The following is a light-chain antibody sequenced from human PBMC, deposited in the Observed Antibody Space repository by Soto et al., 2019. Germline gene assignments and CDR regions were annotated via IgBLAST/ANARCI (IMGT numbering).Light chain of an antibody. CDR3: QQRNDFPVT. V-gene: IGKV1D-12*01. Sequence: QMTQSPSSVSASVGVRVTITCRASHDIGSWLAWYQQKPGQPPQPLISAASTLHSGVSSIFSGSGSGTDFTLTMSSLQPEEGATYYCQQRNDFPVTFGQGTRLEIK. CDR1: HDIGSW. CDR2: AAS. J-gene: IGKJ5*01.